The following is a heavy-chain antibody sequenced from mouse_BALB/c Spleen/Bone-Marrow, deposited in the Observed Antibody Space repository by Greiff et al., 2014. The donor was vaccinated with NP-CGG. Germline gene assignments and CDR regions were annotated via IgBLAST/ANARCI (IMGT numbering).Heavy chain of an antibody. V-gene: IGHV14-3*02. CDR2: INPANGNT. CDR3: ARSLYDGYFSWFAY. D-gene: IGHD2-3*01. J-gene: IGHJ3*01. CDR1: GFNIKDTY. Sequence: LQQSGAELVKPGASVKLSCTASGFNIKDTYMHWVKQRPEQGLEWIGRINPANGNTKYDPKFQGKATITADTSSNTAYLQLSSLTSEDTAVYYCARSLYDGYFSWFAYWGQGTLVTVSA.